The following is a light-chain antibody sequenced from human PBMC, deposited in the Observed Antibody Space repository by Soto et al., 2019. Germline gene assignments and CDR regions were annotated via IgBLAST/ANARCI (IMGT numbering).Light chain of an antibody. J-gene: IGKJ1*01. V-gene: IGKV1-9*01. CDR1: QDISGY. Sequence: DIQLAQSPSFLSASVGDRVTITCRASQDISGYVAWYQQKPGKAPKLLIYAASTLQNGVPSRFSGCGSGTEFTLTISSLQPEDFATYYCQELNSYPPGTFGQGTKVDIK. CDR2: AAS. CDR3: QELNSYPPGT.